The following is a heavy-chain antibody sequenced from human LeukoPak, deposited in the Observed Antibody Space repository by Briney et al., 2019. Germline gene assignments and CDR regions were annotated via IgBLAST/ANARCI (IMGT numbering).Heavy chain of an antibody. V-gene: IGHV1-24*01. Sequence: ASVKVSCKVSGYTLTELSMHWVRQAPGKGLEWMGGFDPEDGETIYAQKFQGRVTMTEDTSTDTAYMELSSLRSEDTAVYYCATGRTYSGYALFDYWGQGTLVTVSS. J-gene: IGHJ4*02. D-gene: IGHD5-12*01. CDR3: ATGRTYSGYALFDY. CDR2: FDPEDGET. CDR1: GYTLTELS.